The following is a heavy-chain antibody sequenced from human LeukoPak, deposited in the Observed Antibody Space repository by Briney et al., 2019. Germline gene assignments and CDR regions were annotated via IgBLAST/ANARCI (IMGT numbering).Heavy chain of an antibody. CDR1: GFTFDDYA. CDR2: ISWNSGSI. CDR3: ARGARGSGTASDY. Sequence: GGSLRLSCAASGFTFDDYAMHWVRQAPGKGLEWVSGISWNSGSIGYADSVKGRFTISRDNAKNTLHLQMNSLRAEDTAVYYCARGARGSGTASDYWGRGTLVTVSS. V-gene: IGHV3-9*01. J-gene: IGHJ4*02. D-gene: IGHD3-10*01.